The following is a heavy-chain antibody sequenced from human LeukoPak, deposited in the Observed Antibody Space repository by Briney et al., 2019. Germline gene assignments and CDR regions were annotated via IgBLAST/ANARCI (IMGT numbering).Heavy chain of an antibody. CDR2: ISTSGGSS. Sequence: GASLRLSCAASGFTFSSDAMSWGRQAPGKGLEWVSGISTSGGSSSYADSVKGRFTISRDNPRNTLYMQMNSLRAEDTALYYCAIMHPYYDGSGYWVQWGQGTLVTVSS. CDR3: AIMHPYYDGSGYWVQ. D-gene: IGHD3-22*01. V-gene: IGHV3-23*01. CDR1: GFTFSSDA. J-gene: IGHJ4*02.